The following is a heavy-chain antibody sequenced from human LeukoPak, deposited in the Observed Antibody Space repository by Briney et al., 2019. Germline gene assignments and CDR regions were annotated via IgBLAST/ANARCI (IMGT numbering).Heavy chain of an antibody. CDR1: GLTFNRDW. Sequence: GGSLRLSCAASGLTFNRDWMHWVRQVPGKGLVWVSRINNDGSSIRYADSVKGRFTISRDNARNTLYLQMSSLRADDTGVYYCARDYDWSIDQWDQGTLVTVSS. J-gene: IGHJ5*02. D-gene: IGHD5-12*01. V-gene: IGHV3-74*01. CDR3: ARDYDWSIDQ. CDR2: INNDGSSI.